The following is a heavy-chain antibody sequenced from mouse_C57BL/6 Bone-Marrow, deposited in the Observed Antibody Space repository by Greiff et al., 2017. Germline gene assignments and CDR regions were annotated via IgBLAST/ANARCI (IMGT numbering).Heavy chain of an antibody. CDR3: ARGLRRRFAY. J-gene: IGHJ3*01. CDR1: GYTFTDYY. Sequence: EVKLQQSGPELVKPGASVKISCKASGYTFTDYYMNWVKQSPGKSLEWIGDINPNNGGTSYNQKFKGKATLTVDKSSSTAYMELRSLTSEDAAVYYCARGLRRRFAYWGQGTLVTVSA. D-gene: IGHD2-2*01. CDR2: INPNNGGT. V-gene: IGHV1-26*01.